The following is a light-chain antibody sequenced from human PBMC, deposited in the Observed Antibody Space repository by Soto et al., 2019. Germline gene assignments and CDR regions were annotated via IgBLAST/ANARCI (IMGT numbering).Light chain of an antibody. CDR1: QSVRDSH. V-gene: IGKV3-20*01. Sequence: EIVLTQSPGTLSLSPGERATLSCRASQSVRDSHLAWYQQKPGQAPSLLIYETSSRAAGIPDRFRGSGSGTEFALTSAGVEPEDVAMYFCQQYGSSPGTFGQGTKVEV. J-gene: IGKJ1*01. CDR2: ETS. CDR3: QQYGSSPGT.